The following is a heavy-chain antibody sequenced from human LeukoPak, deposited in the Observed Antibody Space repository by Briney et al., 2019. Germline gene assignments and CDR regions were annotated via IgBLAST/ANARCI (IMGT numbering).Heavy chain of an antibody. J-gene: IGHJ3*02. CDR3: ARENSSGYYLFHSGAFDI. CDR2: IYTSGST. Sequence: SQTLSLTCTVSGGSISSGSYYWSWIRQPAGKGLEWIGRIYTSGSTNYNPSLKSRVTISVDTSKNQFSLKLSSVTAADTAVYYCARENSSGYYLFHSGAFDIWGQGTMVTVSS. D-gene: IGHD3-22*01. CDR1: GGSISSGSYY. V-gene: IGHV4-61*02.